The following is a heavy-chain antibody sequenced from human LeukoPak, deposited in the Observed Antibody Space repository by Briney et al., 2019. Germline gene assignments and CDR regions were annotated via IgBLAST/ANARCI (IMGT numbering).Heavy chain of an antibody. CDR3: ARNAVVVVPSYYYYYMDV. J-gene: IGHJ6*03. Sequence: ASVKVSCKASGYSFTSLYMHWVRQAPGQGLEWMGIINPSGGRTSYAQKLQGRVTMTRDTSTSTVYMELSSLRSEDTAVYYCARNAVVVVPSYYYYYMDVWGKGTTVTISS. CDR1: GYSFTSLY. CDR2: INPSGGRT. V-gene: IGHV1-46*01. D-gene: IGHD2-15*01.